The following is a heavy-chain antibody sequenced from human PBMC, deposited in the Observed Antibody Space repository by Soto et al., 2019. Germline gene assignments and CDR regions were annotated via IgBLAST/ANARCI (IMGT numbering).Heavy chain of an antibody. CDR3: ARDGVLIAGAGTYGMDV. CDR2: ISSSSSYI. D-gene: IGHD6-19*01. Sequence: EVQLVESGGGLVKPGGSLRLSCAASGFTFSSYSMNWVRQAPGKGLEWVSSISSSSSYIYYADSVKGRFTISRDNAKNSLYLQMNSLRAEDTAVYYCARDGVLIAGAGTYGMDVWGQGTTVTVSS. J-gene: IGHJ6*02. V-gene: IGHV3-21*01. CDR1: GFTFSSYS.